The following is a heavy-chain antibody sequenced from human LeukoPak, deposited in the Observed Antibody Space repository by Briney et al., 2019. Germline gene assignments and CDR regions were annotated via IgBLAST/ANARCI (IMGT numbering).Heavy chain of an antibody. V-gene: IGHV4-59*01. Sequence: KPSETLSLTCTVSGGSFSGNYWSWIRQPPGKGLEWIGYIYYSGSTNYNPSLKSRVTISVDTSKNQFSLKLSSVTAADTAVYYCARDVVVVAATVYYYYGMDVWGQGTTVTVSS. D-gene: IGHD2-15*01. CDR3: ARDVVVVAATVYYYYGMDV. CDR2: IYYSGST. J-gene: IGHJ6*02. CDR1: GGSFSGNY.